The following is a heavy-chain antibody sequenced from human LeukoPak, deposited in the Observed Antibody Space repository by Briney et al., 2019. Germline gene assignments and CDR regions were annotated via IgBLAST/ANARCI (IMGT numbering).Heavy chain of an antibody. CDR1: GLTVSSKY. Sequence: GGSLRLSCAASGLTVSSKYMNWVRQAPGKGLEWVSVIYSGGSTYYADSVKGRFTISRDNSKNTPYLQMNSLRAEDTAVYYCASQGVVPAAAEGYWGQGTLVTVSS. V-gene: IGHV3-66*02. J-gene: IGHJ4*02. CDR3: ASQGVVPAAAEGY. D-gene: IGHD2-2*01. CDR2: IYSGGST.